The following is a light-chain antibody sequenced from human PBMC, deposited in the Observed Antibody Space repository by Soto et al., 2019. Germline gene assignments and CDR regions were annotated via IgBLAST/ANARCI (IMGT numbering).Light chain of an antibody. CDR3: LQRSNWPLT. J-gene: IGKJ4*01. CDR2: AAS. CDR1: QSVDYY. Sequence: EIVLTQSPVTLSLSPGERATLSCRASQSVDYYLAWYQQKPGQAPRLLIYAASNRATGIPARFSGSGSGTDFTLTISSLEPEDFAVYYCLQRSNWPLTFGGGTKLEIK. V-gene: IGKV3-11*01.